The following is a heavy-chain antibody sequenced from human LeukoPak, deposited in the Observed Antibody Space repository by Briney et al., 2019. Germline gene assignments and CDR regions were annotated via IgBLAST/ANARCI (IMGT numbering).Heavy chain of an antibody. CDR3: AKYGPQDSGSSHFDY. D-gene: IGHD1-26*01. Sequence: TGGSLRLSCTASGFTFSSYTMTWVRQAPGKGLKWVSTITTGDGNTYYADSVRGRFTVSRDDSKNTLYLQMNSLRAEDTAIYYCAKYGPQDSGSSHFDYWGQGALVTVSS. V-gene: IGHV3-23*01. J-gene: IGHJ4*02. CDR2: ITTGDGNT. CDR1: GFTFSSYT.